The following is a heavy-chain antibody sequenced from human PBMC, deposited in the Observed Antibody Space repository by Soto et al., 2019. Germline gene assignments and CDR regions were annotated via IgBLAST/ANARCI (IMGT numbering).Heavy chain of an antibody. CDR3: ARDQRVWGMDV. CDR2: ISSSSSYT. V-gene: IGHV3-11*05. D-gene: IGHD3-16*01. J-gene: IGHJ6*02. Sequence: PGGSLRLSCAASGFTFSDYYMSWIRQAPGKGLEWVSYISSSSSYTNYADSVKGRFTISRDNAKNSLYLQMNSLRAEDTAVYYCARDQRVWGMDVWGQGTTVTVSS. CDR1: GFTFSDYY.